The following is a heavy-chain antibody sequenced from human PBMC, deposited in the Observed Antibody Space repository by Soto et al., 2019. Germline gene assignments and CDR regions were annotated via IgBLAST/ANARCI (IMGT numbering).Heavy chain of an antibody. V-gene: IGHV3-15*01. CDR3: TTTRPGTNIFDN. CDR2: IRSKTDGGTT. Sequence: EVQLVESGGGLVEPGGSLRLSCAASGITFSNAWMNWVRKAPGKGLEYIGSIRSKTDGGTTEYAAPVEGRFTVSRDDSKNTLDLQMSGLKTEDTAVYYCTTTRPGTNIFDNWGQGKLVTVSS. D-gene: IGHD6-13*01. J-gene: IGHJ3*02. CDR1: GITFSNAW.